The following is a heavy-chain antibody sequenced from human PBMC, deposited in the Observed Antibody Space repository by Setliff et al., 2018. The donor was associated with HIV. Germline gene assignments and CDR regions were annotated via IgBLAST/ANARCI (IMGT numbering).Heavy chain of an antibody. CDR1: GESFSGYH. D-gene: IGHD6-19*01. CDR2: INHSGST. V-gene: IGHV4-34*01. CDR3: RSSAWYGGDAFDL. Sequence: LSLTCAVYGESFSGYHWSWIRQPPGKGLEWIGEINHSGSTSYNPSLKSRVTISLDTSKSHFSLRLNSVTAADTAVYYCRSSAWYGGDAFDLWGQGIMVTVSS. J-gene: IGHJ3*01.